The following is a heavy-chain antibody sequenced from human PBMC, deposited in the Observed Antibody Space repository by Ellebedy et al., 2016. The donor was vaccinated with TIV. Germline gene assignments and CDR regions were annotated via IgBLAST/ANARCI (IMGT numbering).Heavy chain of an antibody. Sequence: SVKVSCXASGGTFSSYAISWVRQAPGQGLEWMGGIIPIFGAANYAQKFQGRVTITADESTSTAYMELSSLRSEDTAVYYCARTHGDLGTGWLFWYFDLWGRGTLVTVSS. J-gene: IGHJ2*01. D-gene: IGHD4-17*01. V-gene: IGHV1-69*13. CDR3: ARTHGDLGTGWLFWYFDL. CDR1: GGTFSSYA. CDR2: IIPIFGAA.